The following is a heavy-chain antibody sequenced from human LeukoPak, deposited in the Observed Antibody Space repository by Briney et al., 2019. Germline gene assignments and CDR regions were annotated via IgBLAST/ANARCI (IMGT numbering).Heavy chain of an antibody. CDR1: GFTFSSYA. Sequence: GGSLRLSCAASGFTFSSYAMNWVRQAPGKGLEWVSEISGSGGNTYYADSMKGWFTISRDNSKNTLYLQMNSLRAEDTAVYYCARDRHIAAAGYYFDYWGQGTLVTVSS. J-gene: IGHJ4*02. CDR2: ISGSGGNT. D-gene: IGHD6-25*01. CDR3: ARDRHIAAAGYYFDY. V-gene: IGHV3-23*01.